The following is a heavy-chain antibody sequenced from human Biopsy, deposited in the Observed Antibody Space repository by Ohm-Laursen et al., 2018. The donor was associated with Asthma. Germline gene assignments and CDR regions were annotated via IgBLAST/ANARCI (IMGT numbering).Heavy chain of an antibody. D-gene: IGHD2-2*01. CDR1: GGTFNTYV. J-gene: IGHJ4*02. CDR2: INPVFGTT. Sequence: PVKGSCKTLGGTFNTYVIGWVRQAPGQGLVWMGWINPVFGTTTYPQKFQDRVTITADDSTSTVYMELSRLRSEATAVYYCARKTGSCISRTCYSLDFWGQGTLVTVSS. V-gene: IGHV1-69*13. CDR3: ARKTGSCISRTCYSLDF.